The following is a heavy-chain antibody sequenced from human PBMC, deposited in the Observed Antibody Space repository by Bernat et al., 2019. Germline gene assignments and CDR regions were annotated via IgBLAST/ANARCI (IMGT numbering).Heavy chain of an antibody. CDR1: GFTFSNAW. CDR3: TSDSGSSDSYYYYGMDV. CDR2: IKSKTDGGTT. J-gene: IGHJ6*02. D-gene: IGHD1-26*01. Sequence: EVQLVESGGGLVKPGGSLRLSCAASGFTFSNAWMNWVRQAPGNGLEWVGRIKSKTDGGTTDYAAPVKGRFTISRDDSKNTLYLQMNSLKTEDTAVYYCTSDSGSSDSYYYYGMDVWGQGTTVTVSS. V-gene: IGHV3-15*07.